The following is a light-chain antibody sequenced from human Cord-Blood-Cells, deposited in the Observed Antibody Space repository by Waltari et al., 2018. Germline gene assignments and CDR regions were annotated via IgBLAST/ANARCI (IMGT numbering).Light chain of an antibody. V-gene: IGKV3-11*01. Sequence: ELVSTQSPSTLSLSPGERATVSCRASQSVSSYLAWYQQKPGQAPRLLIYEASNRATGIPARFSGSGSGTDFTLTISSLEPEDFAVYYCQQRSNWPPTFGQGTRLEIK. CDR3: QQRSNWPPT. J-gene: IGKJ5*01. CDR1: QSVSSY. CDR2: EAS.